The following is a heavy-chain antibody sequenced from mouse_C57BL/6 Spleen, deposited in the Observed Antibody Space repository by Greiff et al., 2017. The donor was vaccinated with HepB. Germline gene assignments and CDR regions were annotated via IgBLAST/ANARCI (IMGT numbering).Heavy chain of an antibody. CDR3: ARFTTGGAWFAY. V-gene: IGHV1-69*01. CDR2: IDPSDSYT. J-gene: IGHJ3*01. D-gene: IGHD1-1*01. Sequence: VQLQQPGAELVMPGASVKLSCKASGYTFTSYWMHWVKQRPGQGLEWIGEIDPSDSYTNYNQKFKGKATLTVDTSSSTAYMQLSSLTSEDSAVYYCARFTTGGAWFAYWGQGTLVTVSA. CDR1: GYTFTSYW.